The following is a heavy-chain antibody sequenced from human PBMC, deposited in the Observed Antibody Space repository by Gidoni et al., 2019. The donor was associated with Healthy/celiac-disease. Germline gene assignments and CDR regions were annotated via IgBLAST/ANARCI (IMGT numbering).Heavy chain of an antibody. Sequence: QVQLVESGGGVVQPGRSLRLSCAASGSTFSSYGMHWVRQAPGKGLEWVAVISYDGSNKYYADSVKGRFTISRDNSKNTLYLQMNSLRAEDTAVYYCAKDLSGADYYDTVYWVWGQGTMVTVSS. CDR2: ISYDGSNK. CDR1: GSTFSSYG. J-gene: IGHJ3*01. CDR3: AKDLSGADYYDTVYWV. V-gene: IGHV3-30*18. D-gene: IGHD3-22*01.